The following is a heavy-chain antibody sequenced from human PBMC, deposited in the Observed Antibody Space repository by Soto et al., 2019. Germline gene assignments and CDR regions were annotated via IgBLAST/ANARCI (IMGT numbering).Heavy chain of an antibody. J-gene: IGHJ5*02. V-gene: IGHV3-21*01. CDR1: GLTFRSFT. Sequence: GGSLRLSCEASGLTFRSFTMNWVRQAPGKGLEWLSTLSSNSAYIYYTDALRGRFTISRDNAKNSLHLQMNSLGAEDTAVYYCTRDASRDSSARGWFDPWGPGTLVTVSS. CDR2: LSSNSAYI. D-gene: IGHD6-13*01. CDR3: TRDASRDSSARGWFDP.